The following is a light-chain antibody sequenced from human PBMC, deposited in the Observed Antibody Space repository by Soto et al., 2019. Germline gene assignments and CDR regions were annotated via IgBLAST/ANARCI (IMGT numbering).Light chain of an antibody. CDR2: NNN. J-gene: IGLJ1*01. CDR3: GAWDSSLSVYV. Sequence: QSVLTQPPSVSAAPGQKVTISCSGSSSNIGSNSVSWYQQLPGIAPKLVIYNNNKRPSGIPDRFSGSKSGTSATLGITGLQTGDEADYYCGAWDSSLSVYVFGTGTKLTVL. V-gene: IGLV1-51*01. CDR1: SSNIGSNS.